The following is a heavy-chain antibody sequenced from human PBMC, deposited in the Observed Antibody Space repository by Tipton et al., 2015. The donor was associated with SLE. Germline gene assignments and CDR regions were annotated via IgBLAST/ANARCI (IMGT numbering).Heavy chain of an antibody. CDR2: INHSGTT. V-gene: IGHV4-34*01. CDR1: GGSFSGYY. Sequence: TLSLTCAVYGGSFSGYYWSWIRQPPGKRLECIGEINHSGTTNYNPSLKSRVTISVDTSKNQFSLKLSSVTAADTAVYYCARGIAVATPGYWGQGTLVTVSS. J-gene: IGHJ4*02. CDR3: ARGIAVATPGY. D-gene: IGHD6-19*01.